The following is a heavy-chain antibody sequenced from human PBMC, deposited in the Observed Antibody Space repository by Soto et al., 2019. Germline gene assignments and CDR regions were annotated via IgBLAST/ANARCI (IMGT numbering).Heavy chain of an antibody. V-gene: IGHV3-30*18. CDR3: AKVSMMGLGPF. CDR2: ISYDGSNK. J-gene: IGHJ4*02. CDR1: GFTFSSYG. D-gene: IGHD6-19*01. Sequence: GGSLRLSCAASGFTFSSYGMHWVRQAPGKGLEWVAVISYDGSNKYYADSVKGRFPISRDNSKKTLYLQMNSLRAEDTAVYYCAKVSMMGLGPFWGQGTLVTVSS.